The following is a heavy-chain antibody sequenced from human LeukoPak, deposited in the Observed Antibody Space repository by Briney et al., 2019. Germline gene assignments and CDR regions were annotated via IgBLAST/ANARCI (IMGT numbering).Heavy chain of an antibody. V-gene: IGHV3-33*01. J-gene: IGHJ1*01. CDR1: GFTFSSYG. Sequence: PGRSLRLSCAASGFTFSSYGMHWVRQAPGKGLEWVAVIWYDGSNKYYADSVKGRFTISRDNSKNTLYLQMNSLRAEDTAVYYCARNPTVTTRFRYFQHWGQGTLVTVSS. D-gene: IGHD4-17*01. CDR3: ARNPTVTTRFRYFQH. CDR2: IWYDGSNK.